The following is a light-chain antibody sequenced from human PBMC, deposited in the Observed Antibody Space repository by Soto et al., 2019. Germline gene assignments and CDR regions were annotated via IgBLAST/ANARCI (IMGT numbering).Light chain of an antibody. CDR1: QSISSY. CDR2: AAS. CDR3: QQXYXXPXT. J-gene: IGKJ2*01. V-gene: IGKV1-39*01. Sequence: DIQMTQSPSSLSASVGDRVTITCRASQSISSYLNWYQQKPGKAPKLLIYAASSLQSGVPSRFSGSGSGTXXXXXXXXXXXXXXXTYYCQQXYXXPXTFGQGTKL.